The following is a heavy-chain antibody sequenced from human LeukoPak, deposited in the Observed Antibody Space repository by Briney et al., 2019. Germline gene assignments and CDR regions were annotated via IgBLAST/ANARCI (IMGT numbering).Heavy chain of an antibody. CDR2: ISGGGAGT. CDR1: GLSFGFYA. Sequence: PGGSLRLSCAASGLSFGFYAMSWVRQAPGKGLEWVSSISGGGAGTYYADSVRGRFAISRDNSKNTLYLQMDSLRAEDTALYYCAKDADLPLRYGSGFFDYWGQGTLVTVSS. D-gene: IGHD3-10*01. V-gene: IGHV3-23*01. J-gene: IGHJ4*02. CDR3: AKDADLPLRYGSGFFDY.